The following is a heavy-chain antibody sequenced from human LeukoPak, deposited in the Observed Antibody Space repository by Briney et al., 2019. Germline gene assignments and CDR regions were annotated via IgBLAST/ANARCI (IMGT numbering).Heavy chain of an antibody. J-gene: IGHJ4*02. CDR1: GFIFNKYW. CDR2: IKEGGSEK. Sequence: GGSLRLSCAASGFIFNKYWMSWVRQAPGKGLVWVANIKEGGSEKHYVDSVKGRFTISRDNTKNSLYLQMNSLRAEDTAVYYCVREGEGYFDYWGQGTLVTVSS. V-gene: IGHV3-7*01. CDR3: VREGEGYFDY. D-gene: IGHD3-10*01.